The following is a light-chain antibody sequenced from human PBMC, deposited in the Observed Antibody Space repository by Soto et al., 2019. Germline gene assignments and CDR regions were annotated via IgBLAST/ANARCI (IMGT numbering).Light chain of an antibody. CDR2: GAS. Sequence: EIVLTQSPGSLSLSPGERATLSCRASQSVSNNYLAWYQQRPGQAPRLLFYGASSRATGIPVRFSGGGYGTDFTLTISRLDPEDFGVYYCQQYGSSPGLFTFGPGTKVDIK. J-gene: IGKJ3*01. V-gene: IGKV3-20*01. CDR3: QQYGSSPGLFT. CDR1: QSVSNNY.